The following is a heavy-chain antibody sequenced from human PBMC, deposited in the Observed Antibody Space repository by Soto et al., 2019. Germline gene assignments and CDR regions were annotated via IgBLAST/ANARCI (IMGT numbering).Heavy chain of an antibody. V-gene: IGHV4-31*03. CDR3: ARSYDYILGSYRPDAFDI. J-gene: IGHJ3*02. CDR1: GGSISSGGYY. D-gene: IGHD3-16*02. Sequence: PSETLSLTCTVSGGSISSGGYYWSWIRQHPGKGLEWIGYIYYSGSTYYNPSLKSRVTISVDTSKNQFSLKLSSVTAADTAVYYCARSYDYILGSYRPDAFDIWGQGTMVTVSS. CDR2: IYYSGST.